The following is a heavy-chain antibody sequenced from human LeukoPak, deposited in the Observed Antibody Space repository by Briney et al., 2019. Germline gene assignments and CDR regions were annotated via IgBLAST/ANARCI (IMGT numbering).Heavy chain of an antibody. CDR1: GFTFSSYA. CDR2: ISGSGGST. CDR3: ANPGSGYVRLDY. J-gene: IGHJ4*02. D-gene: IGHD5-12*01. Sequence: GGSLRLSCAASGFTFSSYAMSWVRQAPGKGLEWVSAISGSGGSTYYADSVKGRFTISRDNSKNTLYLQMNSLRAEDTAVYYCANPGSGYVRLDYWGQGTLVTVSS. V-gene: IGHV3-23*01.